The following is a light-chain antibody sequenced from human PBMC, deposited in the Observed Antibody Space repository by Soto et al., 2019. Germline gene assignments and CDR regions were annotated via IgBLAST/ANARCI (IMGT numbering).Light chain of an antibody. J-gene: IGKJ1*01. CDR2: AAS. CDR1: QSISSY. CDR3: QQSYSNLWRT. Sequence: DIQMTQSPSSLSASVGDRVTITCRASQSISSYLNWYQQKPGKAPKLLIYAASSLQSGVPSRFSGSGSGTDFTLPISSLQPEDFATYYCQQSYSNLWRTFGQGTKVEIK. V-gene: IGKV1-39*01.